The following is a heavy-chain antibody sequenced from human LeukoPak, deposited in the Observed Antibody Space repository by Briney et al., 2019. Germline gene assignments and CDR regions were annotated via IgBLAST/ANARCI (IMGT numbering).Heavy chain of an antibody. CDR2: IYSGGST. D-gene: IGHD4-23*01. CDR1: GFTVSSNY. CDR3: ARDLGLRGST. V-gene: IGHV3-53*01. J-gene: IGHJ5*02. Sequence: PGGSLRLSCAASGFTVSSNYMSWVRQAPGKGLEWVSVIYSGGSTYYADSVKGRFTISRDNAKNTVYLQMNSLRGEDTAVYYCARDLGLRGSTWGQGTLVTVSS.